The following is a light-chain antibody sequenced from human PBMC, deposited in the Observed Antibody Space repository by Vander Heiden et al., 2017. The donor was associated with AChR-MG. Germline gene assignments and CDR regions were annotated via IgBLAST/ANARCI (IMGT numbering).Light chain of an antibody. CDR1: SSDVGGYNY. CDR3: SSYTSSSTV. V-gene: IGLV2-14*01. CDR2: EVS. Sequence: QSPLTQPAPVSGSPGQSTTLSCTGTSSDVGGYNYVSWYQQHPGKAPKLMIYEVSNRPAGVSKRFSGSKSGNTASLTISGLQDEDEADYYCSSYTSSSTVFGGGTKLTVL. J-gene: IGLJ2*01.